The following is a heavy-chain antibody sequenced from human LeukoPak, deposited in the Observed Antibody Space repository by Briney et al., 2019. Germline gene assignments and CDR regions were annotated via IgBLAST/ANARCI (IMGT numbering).Heavy chain of an antibody. Sequence: GESLKISCKGSGYSFTSYWIGWVRQMPGKGLEWMGIIYPGDSDTRYSPSFQGQVTISADKSISTAYLQWSSLKASDTATYYCARHSGGHCGGDCPTDLDYWGQGTLVTVSS. CDR3: ARHSGGHCGGDCPTDLDY. CDR1: GYSFTSYW. V-gene: IGHV5-51*01. D-gene: IGHD2-21*02. CDR2: IYPGDSDT. J-gene: IGHJ4*02.